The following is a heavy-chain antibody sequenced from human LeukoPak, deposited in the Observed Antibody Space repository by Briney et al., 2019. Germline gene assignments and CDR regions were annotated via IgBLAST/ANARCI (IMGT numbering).Heavy chain of an antibody. Sequence: PGGSLRLSCTASGLTFRNAWMHWVRQAPGKGLEWVAVISYDGSNKYYADSVKGRFTISRDNSKNTLYLQMNSLRAEDTAVYYCAKAVVEMATIGLFDYWGQGTLVTVSS. CDR2: ISYDGSNK. J-gene: IGHJ4*02. V-gene: IGHV3-30*18. CDR3: AKAVVEMATIGLFDY. D-gene: IGHD5-24*01. CDR1: GLTFRNAW.